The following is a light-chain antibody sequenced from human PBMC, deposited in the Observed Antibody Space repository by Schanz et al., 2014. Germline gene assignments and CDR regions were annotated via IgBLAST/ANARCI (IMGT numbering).Light chain of an antibody. Sequence: QSALTQPASVSGSPGQSITISCTETSSDVGSYNLVSWYQQHPGKAPKLMIYEVSKRPSGVPDRFSGSKSGNTASLTVSGLQAEDEADYYCSSYAGSNNLGVFGGGTKLTVL. CDR1: SSDVGSYNL. J-gene: IGLJ3*02. CDR2: EVS. CDR3: SSYAGSNNLGV. V-gene: IGLV2-8*01.